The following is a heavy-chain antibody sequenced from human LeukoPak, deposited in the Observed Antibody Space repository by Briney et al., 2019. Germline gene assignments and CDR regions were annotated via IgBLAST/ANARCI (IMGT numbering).Heavy chain of an antibody. D-gene: IGHD5-18*01. CDR2: IRGDGSRL. Sequence: GGSLRLSCVASEFSISPFWMTWVRQAPGKGLEWVANIRGDGSRLYYEDSVKGRFTISRDNAKNSLYLQMNSLRAEDTAVYYCARVWAMVTLDYWGQGTLVTVSS. CDR3: ARVWAMVTLDY. V-gene: IGHV3-7*01. CDR1: EFSISPFW. J-gene: IGHJ4*02.